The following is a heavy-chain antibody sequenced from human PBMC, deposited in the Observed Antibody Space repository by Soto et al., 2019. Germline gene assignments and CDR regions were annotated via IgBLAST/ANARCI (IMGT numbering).Heavy chain of an antibody. CDR3: ATNYGSGSAHFDN. Sequence: QVQLVQSGAEVKTPGSSVKVSCTASGDTFNFYTLSWVRQAPGQGLEWMGRIIPMLGMSNYAQKFQGRVTIIADKSPSTVYMGLSSLRSEDTALYYCATNYGSGSAHFDNWGQGTLVTVSS. V-gene: IGHV1-69*02. J-gene: IGHJ4*02. CDR2: IIPMLGMS. D-gene: IGHD3-10*01. CDR1: GDTFNFYT.